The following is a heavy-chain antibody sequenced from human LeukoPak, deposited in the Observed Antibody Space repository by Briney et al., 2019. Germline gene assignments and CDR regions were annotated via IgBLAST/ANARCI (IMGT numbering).Heavy chain of an antibody. V-gene: IGHV3-7*01. J-gene: IGHJ4*02. Sequence: PGGSLRLSCATSGLAFSNFWMYWVRQAPGKGLEWVASIKPDGSEDFYADSVKGRFNISRDNAKSSLFLQMTNLKAEDTAVYYCAVDRRFKIFDYWGQGTLVTVSS. CDR2: IKPDGSED. CDR1: GLAFSNFW. D-gene: IGHD5-24*01. CDR3: AVDRRFKIFDY.